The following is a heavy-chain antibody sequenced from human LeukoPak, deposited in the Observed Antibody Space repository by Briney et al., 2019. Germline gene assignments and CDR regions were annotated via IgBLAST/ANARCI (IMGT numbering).Heavy chain of an antibody. CDR1: GYSFTSYW. D-gene: IGHD2-21*02. CDR3: AGAYCGGDCYPFPDY. V-gene: IGHV5-51*01. CDR2: IYPGDSDT. J-gene: IGHJ4*02. Sequence: GESLKISCKGSGYSFTSYWIGWVRQMPGKGLEWMGIIYPGDSDTRYSPSFQGQVTISADKSISTAYLQWSSLKASDTAMYYCAGAYCGGDCYPFPDYWGQGTLVTVSS.